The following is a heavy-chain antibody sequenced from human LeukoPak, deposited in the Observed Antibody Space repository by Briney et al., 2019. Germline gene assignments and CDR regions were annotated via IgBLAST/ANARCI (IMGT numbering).Heavy chain of an antibody. J-gene: IGHJ4*02. Sequence: GGSLRLSCAASGFTFDDYAMHWVRQAPGKGLEWVSGISWNSGSIGYADSVKGRFTISRDNAKNSLYLQMNSLRAEDMALYYCAKDFGPNGIYSSSWYFDYWGQGTLVTVSS. D-gene: IGHD6-13*01. CDR2: ISWNSGSI. CDR1: GFTFDDYA. CDR3: AKDFGPNGIYSSSWYFDY. V-gene: IGHV3-9*03.